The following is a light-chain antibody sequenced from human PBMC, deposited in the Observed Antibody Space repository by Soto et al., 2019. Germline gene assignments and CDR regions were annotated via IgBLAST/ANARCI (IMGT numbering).Light chain of an antibody. CDR1: SSDVGSYNL. CDR3: CSYAQTSSSYVV. J-gene: IGLJ2*01. V-gene: IGLV2-23*01. Sequence: QSALPQPASVSGSPGQSITISCTGTSSDVGSYNLVSWYQQHPGKAPKLIIYEGNKRPSGVSNRFSASKSGNTASLIISGLQAEDEAEYYCCSYAQTSSSYVVFGGGTKLTVL. CDR2: EGN.